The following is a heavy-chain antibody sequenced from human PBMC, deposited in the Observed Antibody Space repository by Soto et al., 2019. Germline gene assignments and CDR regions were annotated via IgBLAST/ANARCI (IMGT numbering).Heavy chain of an antibody. V-gene: IGHV4-34*01. CDR2: INHSGST. D-gene: IGHD6-19*01. CDR1: GGSFSPYF. J-gene: IGHJ2*01. CDR3: ARLASGWQYYYFDF. Sequence: QVQLQQWGAGLLKPSETLSLTCAVYGGSFSPYFWSWIRQPPGKGLEWIGEINHSGSTNYNPSLTRRATLSVDTSKNQVSRELTSVTAADTAVYYCARLASGWQYYYFDFWGRGTPVTVSS.